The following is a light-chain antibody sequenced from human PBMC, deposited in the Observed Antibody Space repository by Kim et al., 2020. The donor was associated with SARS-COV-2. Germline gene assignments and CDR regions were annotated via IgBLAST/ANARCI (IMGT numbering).Light chain of an antibody. CDR3: YSAVDNNWV. CDR2: KDN. CDR1: VLAKKY. J-gene: IGLJ3*02. Sequence: SYELTQPSSVSVSPGQTARITCSGDVLAKKYARWFQQKPGQAPVLVIYKDNERPSGIPERFSGSSSRTTVTLTISGAQDEDEADYYCYSAVDNNWVFGGG. V-gene: IGLV3-27*01.